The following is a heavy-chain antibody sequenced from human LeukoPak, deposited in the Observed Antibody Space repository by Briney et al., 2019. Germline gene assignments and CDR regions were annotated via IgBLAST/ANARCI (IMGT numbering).Heavy chain of an antibody. D-gene: IGHD3-10*01. J-gene: IGHJ6*03. CDR2: INHSGST. CDR3: ARVEVGYGSGRRENYYYYYMDV. V-gene: IGHV4-34*01. Sequence: PSESLSLTCAVYGGSFSGYYWSWIRQPPGKGLEWIGEINHSGSTNYNPSLKSRVTISVDTSKNQFSLKLSSVTAADTAVYYCARVEVGYGSGRRENYYYYYMDVWGKGTTVTISS. CDR1: GGSFSGYY.